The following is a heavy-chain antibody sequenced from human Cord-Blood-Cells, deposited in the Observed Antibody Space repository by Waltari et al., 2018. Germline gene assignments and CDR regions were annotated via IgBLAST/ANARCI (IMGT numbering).Heavy chain of an antibody. CDR2: IIPIFGTA. Sequence: QVQPVQSGAAVKKPGSSVKVSCKASGGTFSSYAITWVRQAPGQGLEWMGGIIPIFGTANYAQKFQGRGTITADESTSTAYMELSSLRSEDTAVYYCARDLGIGYYGMDVWGQGTTVTVSS. V-gene: IGHV1-69*01. CDR1: GGTFSSYA. D-gene: IGHD7-27*01. CDR3: ARDLGIGYYGMDV. J-gene: IGHJ6*02.